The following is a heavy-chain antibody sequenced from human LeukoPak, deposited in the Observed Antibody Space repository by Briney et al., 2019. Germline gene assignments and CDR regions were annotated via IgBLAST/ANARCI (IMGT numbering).Heavy chain of an antibody. CDR2: IHYSGST. D-gene: IGHD1-1*01. V-gene: IGHV4-59*01. J-gene: IGHJ4*02. Sequence: SETLSLTCAVSGDSLSSYYLSWIRQPPGKGLEWIGYIHYSGSTNYNPSLKSRVTISVDTSKNQFSLRLSSVTAADTALYYCASGFRGQLGYFDYWGQGTLVTVSS. CDR1: GDSLSSYY. CDR3: ASGFRGQLGYFDY.